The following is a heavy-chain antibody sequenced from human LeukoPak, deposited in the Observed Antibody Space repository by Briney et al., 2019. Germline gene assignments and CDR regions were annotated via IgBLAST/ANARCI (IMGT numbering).Heavy chain of an antibody. Sequence: GGSLRLSCAASGFTFSSYWMFWVRQAPGKGLVWVSRINSDGSRTIYADSVKGRFTISRDNAKNTLYLQMNSLRAEDTAVYYCARGDVWATSGPFDYWGQGSLVTVSS. D-gene: IGHD5-12*01. CDR3: ARGDVWATSGPFDY. CDR1: GFTFSSYW. V-gene: IGHV3-74*01. CDR2: INSDGSRT. J-gene: IGHJ4*02.